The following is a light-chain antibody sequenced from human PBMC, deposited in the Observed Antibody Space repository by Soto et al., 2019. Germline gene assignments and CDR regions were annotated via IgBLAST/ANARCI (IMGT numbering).Light chain of an antibody. CDR2: SYN. CDR1: SSNIGSNT. CDR3: AAWDDSLNGRV. J-gene: IGLJ2*01. V-gene: IGLV1-44*01. Sequence: QSVLTQPPSASGTPGQRVTISCSGSSSNIGSNTVNWYQHLPGTAPKLLIYSYNQRPSGVPDRFSASKSDTSASLAISGLQSGDEADYYCAAWDDSLNGRVFGGGTKLTVL.